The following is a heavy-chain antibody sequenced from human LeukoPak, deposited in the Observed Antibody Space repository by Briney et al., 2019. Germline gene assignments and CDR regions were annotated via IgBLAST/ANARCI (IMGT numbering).Heavy chain of an antibody. CDR3: AADSYSSGFDGIYYYYGMDV. Sequence: ASVKVSCKASGYTFTGYYMHWVRQAPGQGLEWMGRINPNSGGTNYAQKFQERVTITRDMSTSTAYMELSSLRSEDTAVYYCAADSYSSGFDGIYYYYGMDVWGQGTTVTVSS. CDR1: GYTFTGYY. J-gene: IGHJ6*02. V-gene: IGHV1-2*06. D-gene: IGHD6-19*01. CDR2: INPNSGGT.